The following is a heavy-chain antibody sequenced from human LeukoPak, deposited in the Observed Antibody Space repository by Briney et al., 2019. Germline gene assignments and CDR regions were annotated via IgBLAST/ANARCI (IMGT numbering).Heavy chain of an antibody. D-gene: IGHD3-10*01. Sequence: EASVKVSCKASGYTSTNYNIHWVRQAPGQGLEWMGIINPSGGSTNYAQKFQGRVTITADESTSTAYMELSSLRSEDTAVYYCAKWDMVRGLDYWGQGTLVTVSS. CDR2: INPSGGST. CDR1: GYTSTNYN. J-gene: IGHJ4*02. CDR3: AKWDMVRGLDY. V-gene: IGHV1-46*01.